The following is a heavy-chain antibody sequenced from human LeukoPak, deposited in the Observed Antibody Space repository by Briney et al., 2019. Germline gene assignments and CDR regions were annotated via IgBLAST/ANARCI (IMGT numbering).Heavy chain of an antibody. Sequence: GASVKVSCKSSGYTFTDYYMHWVRQAPGQGLEWMGWINPNSGGTNYAQKFQGRVTMTRDTSISTAYMELSRLRSDDTAVYYCARDQAPRMITFGGPRRWFDPWGQGTLVTVSS. V-gene: IGHV1-2*02. J-gene: IGHJ5*02. CDR1: GYTFTDYY. CDR3: ARDQAPRMITFGGPRRWFDP. D-gene: IGHD3-16*01. CDR2: INPNSGGT.